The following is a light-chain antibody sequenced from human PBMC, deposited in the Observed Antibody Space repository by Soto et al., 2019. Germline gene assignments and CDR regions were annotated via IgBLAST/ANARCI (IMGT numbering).Light chain of an antibody. CDR2: WAS. CDR1: RSVLYISNNKNY. CDR3: QQYYSTPRT. J-gene: IGKJ2*02. Sequence: DIVMTQSPGSLAVSLGERATINCKSSRSVLYISNNKNYLAWFQQKPGQPPKLLINWASTRESGVPDRFSGSGSGTEFTLTISSLQAEDVAVYYCQQYYSTPRTFGQGTKLEIK. V-gene: IGKV4-1*01.